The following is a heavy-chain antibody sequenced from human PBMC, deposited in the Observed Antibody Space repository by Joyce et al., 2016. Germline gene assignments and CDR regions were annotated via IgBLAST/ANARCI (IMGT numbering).Heavy chain of an antibody. J-gene: IGHJ4*02. CDR1: GYSFTEYW. V-gene: IGHV5-51*01. CDR3: ARRSIEVAAWFFDH. Sequence: EVQLVQSGAEVKKPGESLKISCSASGYSFTEYWIGWVRQMPGKGREGMGSVNPADSDTRYSPSFQGQVTFSADKSITTAYLQWSGLKASDTAIYFCARRSIEVAAWFFDHWGQGTLVTVSS. CDR2: VNPADSDT. D-gene: IGHD6-19*01.